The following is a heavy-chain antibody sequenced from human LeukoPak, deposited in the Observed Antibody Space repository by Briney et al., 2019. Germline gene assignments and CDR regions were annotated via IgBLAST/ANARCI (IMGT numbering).Heavy chain of an antibody. CDR3: ARDWELAPYFDY. D-gene: IGHD1-26*01. CDR1: GFTFSSCG. CDR2: MTSNGGST. Sequence: GGSLRLSCSASGFTFSSCGMHWVRQASGKGLEYVSSMTSNGGSTYYADSVKGRFTISRDNSKNTLYLQMNSLRAEDTAVYYCARDWELAPYFDYWGQGTLVTVSS. J-gene: IGHJ4*02. V-gene: IGHV3-64*04.